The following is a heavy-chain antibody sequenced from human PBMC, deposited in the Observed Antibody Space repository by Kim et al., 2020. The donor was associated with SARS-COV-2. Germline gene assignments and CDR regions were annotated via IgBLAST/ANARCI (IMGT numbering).Heavy chain of an antibody. D-gene: IGHD4-4*01. J-gene: IGHJ6*02. CDR1: GGSFSGYY. Sequence: SETLSLTCAVYGGSFSGYYWSWIRQPPGKGLEWIGEINHSGSTNYNPSLKSRVTISVDTSKNQFSLKLSSVTAADTAVYYCARGLGYSNYVLASPNKSYYYYGMDVWGQGTTVTVSS. CDR3: ARGLGYSNYVLASPNKSYYYYGMDV. V-gene: IGHV4-34*01. CDR2: INHSGST.